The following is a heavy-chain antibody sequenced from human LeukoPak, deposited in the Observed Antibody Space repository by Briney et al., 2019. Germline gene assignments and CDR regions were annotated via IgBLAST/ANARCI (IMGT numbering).Heavy chain of an antibody. D-gene: IGHD3-16*01. Sequence: GGSLRLSCAASGFTFSSYATHWVRQAPGKGLEWVVVISDDGSNKNYADSVKGRFTISRDNSKNTLYLQMNSLRPEDTAVYYCARTLFTVGEYYYGMDVWGQGTTVTVSS. V-gene: IGHV3-30-3*01. CDR2: ISDDGSNK. CDR3: ARTLFTVGEYYYGMDV. CDR1: GFTFSSYA. J-gene: IGHJ6*02.